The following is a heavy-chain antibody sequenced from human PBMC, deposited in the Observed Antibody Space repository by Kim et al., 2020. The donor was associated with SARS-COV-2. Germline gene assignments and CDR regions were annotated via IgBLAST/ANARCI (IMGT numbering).Heavy chain of an antibody. J-gene: IGHJ4*02. Sequence: YYNPSRKSRVTISVDTSKSQFSLKLSSVTAADTAVYYCARRRYGGAYIDYWGQGTLVTVSS. V-gene: IGHV4-39*01. CDR3: ARRRYGGAYIDY. D-gene: IGHD3-16*01.